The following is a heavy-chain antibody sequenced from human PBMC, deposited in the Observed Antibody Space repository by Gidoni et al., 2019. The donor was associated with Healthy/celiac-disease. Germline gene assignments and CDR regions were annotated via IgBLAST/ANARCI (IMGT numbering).Heavy chain of an antibody. Sequence: EVQLVESGGGLVQPGGSLGLSCAASGFTVSSNYMSWVRQAPGKGLEWVSVIYSGGSTYYADSVKGRFTISRDNSKNTLYLQMNSLRAEDTAVYYCAGDRYGDYESWTRMAVWGQGTTVTVSS. D-gene: IGHD4-17*01. CDR2: IYSGGST. J-gene: IGHJ6*02. CDR1: GFTVSSNY. CDR3: AGDRYGDYESWTRMAV. V-gene: IGHV3-66*02.